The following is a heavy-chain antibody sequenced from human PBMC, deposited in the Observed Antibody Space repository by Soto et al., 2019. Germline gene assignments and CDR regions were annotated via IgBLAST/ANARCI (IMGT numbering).Heavy chain of an antibody. Sequence: ASVKVSCKAFEDTFTSYYMHWVRQAPGQGLEWMGMINPSGGSTTYAHKFQGRVTLTWDTSTSTAYMGLSSLRAEDTAVYYCARDXATTCRADGCYYYGLDVWGQGTTVTVSS. CDR2: INPSGGST. V-gene: IGHV1-46*01. J-gene: IGHJ6*02. D-gene: IGHD1-1*01. CDR3: ARDXATTCRADGCYYYGLDV. CDR1: EDTFTSYY.